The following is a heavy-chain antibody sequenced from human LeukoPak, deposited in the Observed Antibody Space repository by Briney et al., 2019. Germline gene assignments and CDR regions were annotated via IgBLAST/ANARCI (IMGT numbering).Heavy chain of an antibody. J-gene: IGHJ4*02. CDR3: ARVGIYGDLFDY. V-gene: IGHV4-59*01. CDR1: GGSISSYY. CDR2: IYYSGST. D-gene: IGHD4-17*01. Sequence: SETLSLTCTVSGGSISSYYWSWIRQPPGKGLEWIGYIYYSGSTNYNPSLKSRVTISADTSKNQFSLKLSSVTAADTAVYYCARVGIYGDLFDYWGQGTLVTVSS.